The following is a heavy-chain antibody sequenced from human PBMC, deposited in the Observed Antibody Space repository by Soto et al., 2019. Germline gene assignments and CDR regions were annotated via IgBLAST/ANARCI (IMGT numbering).Heavy chain of an antibody. J-gene: IGHJ4*02. V-gene: IGHV3-23*01. CDR2: VNNGGGGT. CDR1: GFTFSNYA. Sequence: EVLLLDSGGGLVQPGGSLRLSCAASGFTFSNYAMTWVRQAPGKGPEWISTVNNGGGGTYYADSVKGRFTISRDNSKNTLYLQVSSLRAEDTAVYYCEKERLVRWIDYWGQGILVTVSS. D-gene: IGHD6-6*01. CDR3: EKERLVRWIDY.